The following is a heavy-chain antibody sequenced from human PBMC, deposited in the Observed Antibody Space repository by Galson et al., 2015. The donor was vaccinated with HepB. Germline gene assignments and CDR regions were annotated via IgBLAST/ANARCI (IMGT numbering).Heavy chain of an antibody. J-gene: IGHJ5*02. CDR1: GDSVSSNSAA. V-gene: IGHV6-1*01. Sequence: CAISGDSVSSNSAAWNWIRQPPSRGLEWLGRTYYRSKWYNDYAVSVKSRITINPDTSKNQFSLQLNSVTPEDTAVYYCARDNYSSSRHNWFDPWGQGTLVTVSS. CDR2: TYYRSKWYN. CDR3: ARDNYSSSRHNWFDP. D-gene: IGHD6-6*01.